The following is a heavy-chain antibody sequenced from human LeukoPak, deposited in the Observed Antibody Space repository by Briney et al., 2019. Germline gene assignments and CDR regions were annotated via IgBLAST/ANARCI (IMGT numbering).Heavy chain of an antibody. D-gene: IGHD3-3*01. J-gene: IGHJ4*02. Sequence: SETLSLTCTVSGGSISSYYWSWIRQPAGKGLEWIGRIYTSGSTNYNPSLKSRVTMSVDASKNQFSLKLSSVTAADTAVYYCARHQYDFWSGYQYYFDYWGQGTLVTVSS. CDR2: IYTSGST. CDR1: GGSISSYY. V-gene: IGHV4-4*07. CDR3: ARHQYDFWSGYQYYFDY.